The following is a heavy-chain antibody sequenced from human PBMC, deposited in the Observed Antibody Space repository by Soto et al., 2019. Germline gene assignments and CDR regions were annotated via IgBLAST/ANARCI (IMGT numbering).Heavy chain of an antibody. CDR1: GYTFTYRY. CDR3: ARSDYYGSGSLDY. CDR2: ITPFNGNT. Sequence: GASVKVSCKASGYTFTYRYLHWVRQAPGQALEWMGWITPFNGNTNYAQKFQDRVTITRDRSMSTAYMELSSLRSEDTAMYYCARSDYYGSGSLDYWGQGTLVTVSS. D-gene: IGHD3-10*01. J-gene: IGHJ4*02. V-gene: IGHV1-45*02.